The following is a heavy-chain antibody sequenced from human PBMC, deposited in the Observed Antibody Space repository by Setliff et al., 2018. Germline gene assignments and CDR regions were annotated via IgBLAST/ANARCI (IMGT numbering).Heavy chain of an antibody. CDR3: ARDVFPYHYEGVFDV. D-gene: IGHD3-22*01. V-gene: IGHV1-46*01. Sequence: ASVKVSCKASGYTFTSHYMHWVRQAPGLGLEWMGTINPSSGRTSYAQKFQGRVTMTRDTSTSTVYMDMSSLRSEDTAVYYCARDVFPYHYEGVFDVWGQGTVVTVAS. CDR1: GYTFTSHY. CDR2: INPSSGRT. J-gene: IGHJ3*01.